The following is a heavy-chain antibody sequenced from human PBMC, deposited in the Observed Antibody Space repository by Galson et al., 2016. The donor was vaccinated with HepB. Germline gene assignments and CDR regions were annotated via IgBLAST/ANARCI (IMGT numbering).Heavy chain of an antibody. CDR3: ARTPVYGDFDY. D-gene: IGHD4-17*01. CDR2: INPSDSET. Sequence: QSGAEVKKPGESLKISCKGSGYYFASYLIGWVRQMPGKGLERMGIINPSDSETEYSPSSHGQVTISADKSTSTAYLQWNSLPASDTAMCYCARTPVYGDFDYWGQGTLVTVSS. V-gene: IGHV5-51*01. J-gene: IGHJ4*02. CDR1: GYYFASYL.